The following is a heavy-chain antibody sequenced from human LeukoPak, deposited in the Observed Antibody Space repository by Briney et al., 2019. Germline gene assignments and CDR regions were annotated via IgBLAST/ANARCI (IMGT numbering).Heavy chain of an antibody. J-gene: IGHJ5*02. CDR2: IYHSGST. Sequence: PSETLSLTCTVSGYSISSGYYWGWIRQPPGKGLEWIGSIYHSGSTYYNPSLKSRVTISVDTSKNQFSLKLSSVTAADTAVYYCARQPTTTTVYNWFDPWGQGTLVTVSS. V-gene: IGHV4-38-2*02. CDR3: ARQPTTTTVYNWFDP. CDR1: GYSISSGYY. D-gene: IGHD4-17*01.